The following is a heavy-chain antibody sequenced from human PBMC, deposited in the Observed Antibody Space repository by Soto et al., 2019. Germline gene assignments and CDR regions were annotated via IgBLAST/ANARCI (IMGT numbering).Heavy chain of an antibody. J-gene: IGHJ5*02. CDR2: MNPNSGNT. V-gene: IGHV1-8*01. CDR1: GYTFTSYD. CDR3: ARGEYYYGSGGPLKIDP. D-gene: IGHD3-10*01. Sequence: QVQLVQSGAEVKKPGASVKVSCKASGYTFTSYDINWVRQATGQGLEWMGWMNPNSGNTGYAQKFQGRVTMTRNTSISTAYMELSSLRSEDTAVYYCARGEYYYGSGGPLKIDPWGQGTLVTVSS.